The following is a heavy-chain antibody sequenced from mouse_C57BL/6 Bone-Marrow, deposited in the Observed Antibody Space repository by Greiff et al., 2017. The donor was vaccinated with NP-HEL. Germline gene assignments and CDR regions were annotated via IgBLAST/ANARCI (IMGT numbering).Heavy chain of an antibody. CDR2: ISSGGDYI. V-gene: IGHV5-9-1*02. J-gene: IGHJ2*01. Sequence: EVQGVESGEGLVKPGGSLKLSCAASGFTFSSYAMSWVRQTPEKRLEWVAYISSGGDYIYYADTVKGRFTISRDNARNTLYLQMSSLKSEDTAMYYCTREIYYDYSYYFDYWGQGTTLTVSS. D-gene: IGHD2-4*01. CDR3: TREIYYDYSYYFDY. CDR1: GFTFSSYA.